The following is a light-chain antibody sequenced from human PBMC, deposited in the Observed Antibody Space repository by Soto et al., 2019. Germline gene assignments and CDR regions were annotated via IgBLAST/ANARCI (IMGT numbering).Light chain of an antibody. J-gene: IGLJ1*01. CDR3: CSYAGSSFYV. CDR2: EVS. CDR1: SRDVGSYDL. V-gene: IGLV2-23*02. Sequence: CVLTQPSPLSGSSGQWITISCTRTSRDVGSYDLVSWYQQHPGKAPKLMIYEVSKRPSGVSNRFSGSKSGNTASLTISGLQAEDEADYYCCSYAGSSFYVFGTGTKVTVL.